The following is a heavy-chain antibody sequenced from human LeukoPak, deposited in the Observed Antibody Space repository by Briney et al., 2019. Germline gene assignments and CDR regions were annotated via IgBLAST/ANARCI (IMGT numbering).Heavy chain of an antibody. D-gene: IGHD6-6*01. V-gene: IGHV1-8*01. J-gene: IGHJ4*02. CDR1: GYTFTSYD. CDR2: MNPNSGNT. Sequence: GASVKVSCKASGYTFTSYDINWVRQATGQGLEWMGWMNPNSGNTGYAQKFQGRVTITRNTSISTAYMELSSLRSEDTAVYYCARGIGFLRSYSSSSWPPWGNRSPTPKKYYFDYWGQGTLVTVSS. CDR3: ARGIGFLRSYSSSSWPPWGNRSPTPKKYYFDY.